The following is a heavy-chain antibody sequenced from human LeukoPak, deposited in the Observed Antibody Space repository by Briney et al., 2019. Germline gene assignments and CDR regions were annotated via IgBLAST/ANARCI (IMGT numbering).Heavy chain of an antibody. CDR3: ARQGLGTGPTLGFDY. J-gene: IGHJ4*02. D-gene: IGHD1-1*01. Sequence: ETLSLTCTVSGGSISSSNYYWGWIRQPPGKGLEWIGRIYYSGSTYYNPSLKSRVTISVDTSKNQFSLKLSSVTAADTAVYYCARQGLGTGPTLGFDYWGQGTLVTVSS. V-gene: IGHV4-39*01. CDR1: GGSISSSNYY. CDR2: IYYSGST.